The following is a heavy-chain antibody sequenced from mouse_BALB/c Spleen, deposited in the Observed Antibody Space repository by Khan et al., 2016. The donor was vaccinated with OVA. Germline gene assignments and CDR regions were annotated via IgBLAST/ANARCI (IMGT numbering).Heavy chain of an antibody. J-gene: IGHJ3*01. V-gene: IGHV1S81*02. D-gene: IGHD3-2*01. CDR3: KRRETDPATLALAY. CDR2: INTSNGGT. Sequence: QVQLQQSGAELVKPGASVKLSCKASGYTFTSYYMYWLKQGPGQGLEWIGEINTSNGGTNFNEKFKSKATLTVDKSSTTAYMQLSSLTYEDSAVYNCKRRETDPATLALAYWGHSTLVPVAA. CDR1: GYTFTSYY.